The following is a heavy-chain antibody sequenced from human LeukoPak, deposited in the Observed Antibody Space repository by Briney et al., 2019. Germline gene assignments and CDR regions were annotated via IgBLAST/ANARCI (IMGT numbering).Heavy chain of an antibody. Sequence: SETLSLTCTVSGGSISSHYWSWIRQPPGKGLEWIGYIYYSGSTNYNPSLKSRVTISVDTSKNQFSLKLSSVTAADTAVYYCARATDSSGYYYWHFSGHYFDYWGQGTLVTVSS. D-gene: IGHD3-22*01. J-gene: IGHJ4*02. CDR3: ARATDSSGYYYWHFSGHYFDY. CDR2: IYYSGST. CDR1: GGSISSHY. V-gene: IGHV4-59*11.